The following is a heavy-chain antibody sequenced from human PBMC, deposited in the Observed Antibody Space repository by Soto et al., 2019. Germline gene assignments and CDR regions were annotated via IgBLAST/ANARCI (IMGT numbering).Heavy chain of an antibody. D-gene: IGHD2-8*01. V-gene: IGHV4-39*02. J-gene: IGHJ4*02. CDR2: IYYSGST. CDR3: VREAPCSNGVCHFDY. CDR1: GGSISSSSYY. Sequence: SGTRSLTWTVSGGSISSSSYYWGWIRQPPGKGLEWIGSIYYSGSTYYNPSLKSRVTISVDTSKNQFSLKLSSVTAEDTAVYYCVREAPCSNGVCHFDYWGQGTLVTVSS.